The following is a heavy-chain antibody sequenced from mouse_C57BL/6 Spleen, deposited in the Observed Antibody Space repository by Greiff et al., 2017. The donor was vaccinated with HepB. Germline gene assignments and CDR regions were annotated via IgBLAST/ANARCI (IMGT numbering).Heavy chain of an antibody. D-gene: IGHD2-2*01. CDR3: ARCGGGVTTSFFDY. J-gene: IGHJ2*01. V-gene: IGHV1-26*01. Sequence: VQLQQSGPELVKPGASVKISCKASGYTFTDYYMNWVKQSHGKSLEWIGDINPNNGGTSYNQKFKGKATLTVDKSSSTAYMELRSLTSEDSAVYYCARCGGGVTTSFFDYWGQGTTLTVSS. CDR2: INPNNGGT. CDR1: GYTFTDYY.